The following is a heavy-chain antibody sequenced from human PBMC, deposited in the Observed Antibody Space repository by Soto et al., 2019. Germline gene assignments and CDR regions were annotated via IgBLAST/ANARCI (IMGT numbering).Heavy chain of an antibody. J-gene: IGHJ5*02. CDR3: ARAPAAVGPWFDP. CDR2: IIPIFGTA. Sequence: ASVKVSCKASGVTFSSSAISWVRQAPGQGLEWMGGIIPIFGTANYAQKFQGRVTITADESTSTAYMELSSLRSEDTAVYYCARAPAAVGPWFDPWGQGTLVTVSS. V-gene: IGHV1-69*13. CDR1: GVTFSSSA. D-gene: IGHD6-13*01.